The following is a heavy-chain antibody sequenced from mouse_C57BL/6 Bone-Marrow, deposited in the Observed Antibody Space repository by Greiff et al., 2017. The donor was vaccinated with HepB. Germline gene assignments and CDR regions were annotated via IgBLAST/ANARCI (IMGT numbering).Heavy chain of an antibody. V-gene: IGHV1-26*01. CDR2: INPNNGGT. J-gene: IGHJ3*01. CDR1: GYTFTDYY. CDR3: ARSRDGYRFAY. Sequence: EVQLQQSGPELVKPGASVKISCKASGYTFTDYYMNWVKQSHGKSLEWIGDINPNNGGTSYNQKFKGKATLTVDKSSSTAYMELRSLTSEDSAVYYCARSRDGYRFAYWGQGTLVTVSA. D-gene: IGHD2-3*01.